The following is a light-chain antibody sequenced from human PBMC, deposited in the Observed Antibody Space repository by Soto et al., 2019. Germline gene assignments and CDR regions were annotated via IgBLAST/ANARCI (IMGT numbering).Light chain of an antibody. J-gene: IGLJ1*01. CDR3: RSYAGSNGYV. CDR1: SSDVGGYKY. Sequence: QSALTQPPSASGSPGQSVTISCTGTSSDVGGYKYVSWYQQHPGKAPKLMIYEVSKRPSGVPDRFSGSKSGNTASLTVSGLQAEDEADYYCRSYAGSNGYVFGTGTKLTVL. V-gene: IGLV2-8*01. CDR2: EVS.